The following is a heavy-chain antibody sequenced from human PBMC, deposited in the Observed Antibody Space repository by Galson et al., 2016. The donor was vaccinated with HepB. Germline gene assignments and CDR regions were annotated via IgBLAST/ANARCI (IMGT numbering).Heavy chain of an antibody. CDR2: ISSSSSYI. CDR1: GFTFSSYS. CDR3: ASGYSYGYFYY. D-gene: IGHD5-18*01. Sequence: SLRLSCAASGFTFSSYSMNWVRQAPGKGLEWVSSISSSSSYIYYADSVKGRFTISRDTAENSLYLQMNSLRAEDTAVYYCASGYSYGYFYYWGQGTLVTVSS. V-gene: IGHV3-21*01. J-gene: IGHJ4*02.